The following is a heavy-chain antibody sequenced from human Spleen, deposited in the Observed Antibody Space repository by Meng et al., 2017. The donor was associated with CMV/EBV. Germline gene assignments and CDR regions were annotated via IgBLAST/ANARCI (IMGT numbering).Heavy chain of an antibody. Sequence: ASVKVSCKASGYNFTGYYIHWVRQAPGQGLEWMGWINPNSGGTNYAQKFQGRITMTGDTSITTAYMELSSLRSDDMAVYHCARVKRYCTGGTCSSTGYYGMDVWGQGTTVTVSS. CDR3: ARVKRYCTGGTCSSTGYYGMDV. D-gene: IGHD2-15*01. J-gene: IGHJ6*02. CDR1: GYNFTGYY. V-gene: IGHV1-2*02. CDR2: INPNSGGT.